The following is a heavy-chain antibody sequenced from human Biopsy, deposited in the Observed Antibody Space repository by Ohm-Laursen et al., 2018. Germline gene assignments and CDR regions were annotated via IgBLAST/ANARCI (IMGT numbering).Heavy chain of an antibody. V-gene: IGHV4-4*07. CDR2: IYTSGSP. CDR1: GDSINNYY. J-gene: IGHJ3*02. CDR3: ARGTGRYYVYGAFDI. Sequence: SETLSLTCTVSGDSINNYYWSWIRQPAGKGLEWIGRIYTSGSPNYNLSLESRVTMSVDTSKNQFPLNLRSVTAADTAVYYCARGTGRYYVYGAFDIWGRGTVVTVSS. D-gene: IGHD1-26*01.